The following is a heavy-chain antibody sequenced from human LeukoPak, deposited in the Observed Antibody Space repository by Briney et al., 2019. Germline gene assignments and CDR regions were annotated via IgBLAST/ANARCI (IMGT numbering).Heavy chain of an antibody. D-gene: IGHD6-19*01. Sequence: RPSETLSLTCTVSGGSISSYYWSWIRQPPGKGLEWIGYIYYSGSTNYNPSLKSRVTISVDTSKNQFSLKLSSVTAADTAVYYCARHYSSGWHNWFDPWGQGTLVTVSS. CDR3: ARHYSSGWHNWFDP. CDR1: GGSISSYY. CDR2: IYYSGST. V-gene: IGHV4-59*01. J-gene: IGHJ5*02.